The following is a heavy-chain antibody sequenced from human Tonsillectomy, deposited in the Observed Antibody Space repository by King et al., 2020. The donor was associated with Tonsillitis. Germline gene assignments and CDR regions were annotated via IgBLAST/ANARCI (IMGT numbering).Heavy chain of an antibody. CDR2: MYLSGST. CDR3: ARVGSGSPHFDY. CDR1: GGSISRYY. J-gene: IGHJ4*02. V-gene: IGHV4-59*01. D-gene: IGHD6-19*01. Sequence: QLQESGPGLGKPSETLSLTCTVSGGSISRYYRSWVRQPPGKGLVGIGYMYLSGSTYYNPSLESRVTISVDTSKNQFSLKLSSVTAADTAVYYCARVGSGSPHFDYWGQGTLVTVSS.